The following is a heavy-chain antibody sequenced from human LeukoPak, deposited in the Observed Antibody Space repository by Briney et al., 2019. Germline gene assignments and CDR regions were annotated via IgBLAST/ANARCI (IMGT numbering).Heavy chain of an antibody. CDR2: INSDGSST. CDR1: GFTFSRYW. Sequence: PGGSLRLSCAASGFTFSRYWMQWVRQAPGKGLVWVSRINSDGSSTRYADSVKGRFTISRDNAKNTLYLQMNSLRAEDTSVYYCARGTGCGGVSCPISHYCYPYYMDVWGKETALPVSS. D-gene: IGHD7-27*01. CDR3: ARGTGCGGVSCPISHYCYPYYMDV. V-gene: IGHV3-74*01. J-gene: IGHJ6*03.